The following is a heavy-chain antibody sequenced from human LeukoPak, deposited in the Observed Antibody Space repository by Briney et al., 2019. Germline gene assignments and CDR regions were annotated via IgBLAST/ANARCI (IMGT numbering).Heavy chain of an antibody. CDR2: IYYSGST. CDR1: GGSIRSSSYY. D-gene: IGHD2-15*01. J-gene: IGHJ4*02. Sequence: SETLSLTCTVSGGSIRSSSYYWGWIRQPPGKGLEWIGSIYYSGSTYYNPSLKSRVTISVDKSKNQFSLKLSSVTAADTAVYYCAREGHCSGGPCLDYWGQGTLVTVSS. V-gene: IGHV4-39*07. CDR3: AREGHCSGGPCLDY.